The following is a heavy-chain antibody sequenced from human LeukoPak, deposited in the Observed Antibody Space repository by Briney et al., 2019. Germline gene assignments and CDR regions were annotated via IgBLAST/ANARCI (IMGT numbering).Heavy chain of an antibody. V-gene: IGHV4-4*02. CDR1: GGSISSSNW. D-gene: IGHD2-2*01. CDR2: IYHSGST. CDR3: ARVGYCSSTSCTDAFDI. Sequence: SETLSLTCAASGGSISSSNWWSWVRQPPGKGLEWIGEIYHSGSTNYNPSLKSRVTISVDKSKNQFSLKLSSVTAADTAVYYCARVGYCSSTSCTDAFDIWGQGTMVTVSS. J-gene: IGHJ3*02.